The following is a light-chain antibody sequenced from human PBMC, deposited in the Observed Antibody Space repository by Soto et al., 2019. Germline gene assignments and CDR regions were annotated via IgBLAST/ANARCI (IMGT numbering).Light chain of an antibody. CDR1: SSDVGGYNY. Sequence: QSVLTQPASVSGSPGQSITISCTGTSSDVGGYNYVSWYQQHPGKAPKLMIYEVSNRPSGVSIRFSGSKSGNTASLTISGLQAEDEADYYCSSYTSSSKVFGTGTKVTVL. J-gene: IGLJ1*01. CDR3: SSYTSSSKV. CDR2: EVS. V-gene: IGLV2-14*01.